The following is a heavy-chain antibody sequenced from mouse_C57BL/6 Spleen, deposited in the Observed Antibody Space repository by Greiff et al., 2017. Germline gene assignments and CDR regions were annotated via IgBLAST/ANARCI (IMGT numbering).Heavy chain of an antibody. CDR3: ARDDLGLPGRDAMDY. J-gene: IGHJ4*01. D-gene: IGHD5-5*01. CDR2: IDPNGGGT. CDR1: GYTFTSYW. Sequence: QVQLQQPGAELVKPGASVKLSCKASGYTFTSYWMHWVKQRPGRGLEWIGRIDPNGGGTKYNEKFKSKATLTVAKPSSTAYMQLSSLTSEASAVYYCARDDLGLPGRDAMDYWGQGTSVTVSS. V-gene: IGHV1-72*01.